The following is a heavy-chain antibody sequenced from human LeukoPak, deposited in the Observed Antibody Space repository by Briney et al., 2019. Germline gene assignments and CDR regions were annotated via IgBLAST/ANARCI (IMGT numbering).Heavy chain of an antibody. J-gene: IGHJ4*02. V-gene: IGHV3-30*18. CDR3: AKPYPTLTTSAVLDN. D-gene: IGHD1-1*01. Sequence: PGGSLRLSCAASGFSFISYSMNWVRQAPGRGLEWVAAISYDGNSQHYGAPVKGRFTISRDNSKNTVYLQINTLRTDDAAIYYCAKPYPTLTTSAVLDNWGQGTLVTVSS. CDR1: GFSFISYS. CDR2: ISYDGNSQ.